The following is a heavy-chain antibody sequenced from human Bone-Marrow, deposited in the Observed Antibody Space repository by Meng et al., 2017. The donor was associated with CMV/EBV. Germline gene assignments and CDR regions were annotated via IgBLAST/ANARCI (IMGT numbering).Heavy chain of an antibody. V-gene: IGHV1-2*02. CDR2: INPNSGGT. CDR3: ARGEWLWNAFDI. D-gene: IGHD3-3*01. J-gene: IGHJ3*02. Sequence: ASVKVSCKASGYTFTGYYMHWVRQAPGQGLEWMGWINPNSGGTNYAQKFQGRVTMTRDTSISTAYMELSSVTAADTAVYYCARGEWLWNAFDIWGQGTMVTVSS. CDR1: GYTFTGYY.